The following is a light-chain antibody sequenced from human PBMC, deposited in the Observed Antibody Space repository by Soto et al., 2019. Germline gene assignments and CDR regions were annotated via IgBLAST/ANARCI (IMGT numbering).Light chain of an antibody. CDR3: QQYTTSPRT. CDR1: QSVSSSQ. CDR2: GAS. J-gene: IGKJ2*02. Sequence: EIVLTQSPGTLSLSPGESATLSCRASQSVSSSQVAWYQLKPGQAPRLLIYGASSRATGIPDRFSGVGSETDFTLTISRLEPEDFAVYYCQQYTTSPRTFGQGTKLEIK. V-gene: IGKV3-20*01.